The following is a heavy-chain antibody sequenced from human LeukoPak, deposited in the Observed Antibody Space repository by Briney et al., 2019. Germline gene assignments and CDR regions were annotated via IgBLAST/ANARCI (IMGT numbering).Heavy chain of an antibody. D-gene: IGHD5/OR15-5a*01. J-gene: IGHJ3*02. CDR3: ARASTISDAFDI. Sequence: ASVKVSCKASGYTFTSYDINWVRQATGQGLEWMGWMNPNSGNTGYAQKLQGRVTMTTDTSTSTAYMELRSLRSDDTAVYYCARASTISDAFDIWGQGTMVTVSS. CDR1: GYTFTSYD. V-gene: IGHV1-8*01. CDR2: MNPNSGNT.